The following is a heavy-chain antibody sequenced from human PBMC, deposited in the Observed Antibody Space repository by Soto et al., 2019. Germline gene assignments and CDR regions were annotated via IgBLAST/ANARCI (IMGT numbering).Heavy chain of an antibody. D-gene: IGHD3-3*01. CDR3: ARAPGYYDFWSGYYTDYYYYYGMDV. CDR2: ISTTGSYI. CDR1: GFTFSSYP. J-gene: IGHJ6*02. V-gene: IGHV3-21*01. Sequence: GGSLRLSCAASGFTFSSYPMNWVRQAPGKGLEWVSFISTTGSYIYYADSVKGRFTISRDNAKNSLYLQMNSLRAEDTAVYYCARAPGYYDFWSGYYTDYYYYYGMDVWGQGTTVTVSS.